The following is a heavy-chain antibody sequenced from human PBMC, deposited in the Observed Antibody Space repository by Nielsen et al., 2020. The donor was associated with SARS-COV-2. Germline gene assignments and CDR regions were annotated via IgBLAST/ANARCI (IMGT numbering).Heavy chain of an antibody. D-gene: IGHD6-13*01. CDR1: GFTFSSYS. Sequence: GGSLRLSCAASGFTFSSYSMNWVRQAPGKGLEWVSSISSSSSYIYYADSVKGRFTISRDNAKNSLYLQMSSLRAEDTAVYYCARWWQQLTLPGTDAFDIWGQGTMVTVSS. V-gene: IGHV3-21*01. CDR3: ARWWQQLTLPGTDAFDI. J-gene: IGHJ3*02. CDR2: ISSSSSYI.